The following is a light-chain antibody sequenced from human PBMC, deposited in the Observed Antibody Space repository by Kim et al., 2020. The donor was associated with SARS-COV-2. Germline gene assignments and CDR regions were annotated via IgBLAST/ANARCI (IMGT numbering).Light chain of an antibody. Sequence: VSPGQTASITCSGDKLGNKYACWYQQKPGQSPVLVIYQDTKRPSGIPERFSGSNSGNTATLTIGGTQAMDEGDYYCQAWDSSTVVFGGGTQLTVL. CDR3: QAWDSSTVV. J-gene: IGLJ2*01. V-gene: IGLV3-1*01. CDR1: KLGNKY. CDR2: QDT.